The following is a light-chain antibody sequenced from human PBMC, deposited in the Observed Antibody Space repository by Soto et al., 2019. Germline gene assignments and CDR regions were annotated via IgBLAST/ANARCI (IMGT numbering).Light chain of an antibody. CDR2: AAS. J-gene: IGKJ1*01. CDR3: LHDYNYPRT. V-gene: IGKV1-6*01. CDR1: QGIGND. Sequence: AIPLTQSPSSLSASVGDRVTITCRASQGIGNDLGWYQQKPGKAPKLLISAASSLESGVPSRFSGSGSGTDFTLTITSLQPEDFATYYCLHDYNYPRTFGQGTKVDIK.